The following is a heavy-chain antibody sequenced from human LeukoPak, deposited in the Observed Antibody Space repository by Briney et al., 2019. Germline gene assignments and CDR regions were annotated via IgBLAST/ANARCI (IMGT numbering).Heavy chain of an antibody. CDR1: GGSISSSSYY. J-gene: IGHJ4*02. Sequence: PSETLSLTCTVSGGSISSSSYYWGWIRQPAGKGLEWIGRIYSSVTTNYNPSLKSRVTMSVDTSKNQFSLKLTSVTAADTAVYYCVRGIVGVTAPDYWGQGALVIVSS. V-gene: IGHV4-61*02. D-gene: IGHD1-26*01. CDR3: VRGIVGVTAPDY. CDR2: IYSSVTT.